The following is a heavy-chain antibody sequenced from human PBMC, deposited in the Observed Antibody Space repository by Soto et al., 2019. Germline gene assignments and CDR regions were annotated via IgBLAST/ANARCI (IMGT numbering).Heavy chain of an antibody. CDR2: IYHSGST. Sequence: SETLSLTCAVSGGSISSGGYSWSWIRQPPGKGLEWIGYIYHSGSTYYNPSLKSRVTISVDRSKNQFSLKLSSVTASDTAVYYCARVPDLWGQGSSVTVSS. J-gene: IGHJ4*02. D-gene: IGHD3-3*01. CDR1: GGSISSGGYS. CDR3: ARVPDL. V-gene: IGHV4-30-2*01.